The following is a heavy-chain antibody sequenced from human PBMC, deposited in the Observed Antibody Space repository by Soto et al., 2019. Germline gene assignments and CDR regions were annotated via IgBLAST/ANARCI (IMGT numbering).Heavy chain of an antibody. D-gene: IGHD3-22*01. CDR1: GGSITSYF. J-gene: IGHJ4*02. V-gene: IGHV4-59*01. Sequence: SETLSLTCTVSGGSITSYFWTWIRQPPGKGLEWIGYIYHRGNTNYNPSLRSRVTFSVDTSKNQFSLKLSSVTAADTAVYYCARDKYYDSTGTFDFWGQGTLVTVSS. CDR3: ARDKYYDSTGTFDF. CDR2: IYHRGNT.